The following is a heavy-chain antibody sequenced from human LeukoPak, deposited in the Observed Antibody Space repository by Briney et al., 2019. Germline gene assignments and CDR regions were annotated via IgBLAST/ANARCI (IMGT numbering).Heavy chain of an antibody. CDR3: ATFSFVVVTAGAFDI. J-gene: IGHJ3*02. CDR2: IYYSGST. Sequence: SETLSLTCTVSGGSISSSSYYRGWIRQPPGKGLEWIGSIYYSGSTYYNPSLKSRVTISVDTSKNQFSLKLSSVTAADTAVYYCATFSFVVVTAGAFDIWGQGTMVTVSS. V-gene: IGHV4-39*07. CDR1: GGSISSSSYY. D-gene: IGHD2-21*02.